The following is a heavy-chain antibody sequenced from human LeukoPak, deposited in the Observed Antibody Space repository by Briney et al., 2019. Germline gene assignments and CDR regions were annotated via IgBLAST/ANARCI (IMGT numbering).Heavy chain of an antibody. CDR2: IIPIFGTA. Sequence: ASVKVSCKASGYTFTSYGITWVRQAPGQGLEWMGGIIPIFGTANYAQKFQGRVTITADESTSTAYMELSSLRSEDTAVYYCARVPPPSYYDILTGYFLLDYWGQGTLVTVSS. D-gene: IGHD3-9*01. CDR3: ARVPPPSYYDILTGYFLLDY. CDR1: GYTFTSYG. V-gene: IGHV1-69*13. J-gene: IGHJ4*02.